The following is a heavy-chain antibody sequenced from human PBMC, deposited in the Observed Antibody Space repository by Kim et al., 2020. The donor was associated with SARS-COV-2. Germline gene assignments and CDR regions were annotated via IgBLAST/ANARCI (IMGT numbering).Heavy chain of an antibody. Sequence: ASVKVSCKASGYTFTSYGISWVRQAPGQGLEWMGWISAYNGNTNYAQKLQGRVTMTTDTSTSTAYMELRSLRSDDTAVYYCARDLLLWFGELSDAFDIWGQGTMVTVSS. D-gene: IGHD3-10*01. CDR2: ISAYNGNT. V-gene: IGHV1-18*01. CDR3: ARDLLLWFGELSDAFDI. J-gene: IGHJ3*02. CDR1: GYTFTSYG.